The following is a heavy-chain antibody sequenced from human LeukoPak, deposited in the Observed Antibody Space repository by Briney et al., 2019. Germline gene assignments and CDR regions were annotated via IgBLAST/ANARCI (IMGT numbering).Heavy chain of an antibody. CDR3: ARPRFYDSSGYYYVVGDAFDI. D-gene: IGHD3-22*01. CDR1: GGTFSSYA. CDR2: INPNSGGT. V-gene: IGHV1-2*06. J-gene: IGHJ3*02. Sequence: ASVKVSCKASGGTFSSYAISWVRQAPGQGLEWMGRINPNSGGTNYAQKFQGRVTMTRDTSISTAYMELSRLRSDDTAVYYCARPRFYDSSGYYYVVGDAFDIWGQGTMVTVSS.